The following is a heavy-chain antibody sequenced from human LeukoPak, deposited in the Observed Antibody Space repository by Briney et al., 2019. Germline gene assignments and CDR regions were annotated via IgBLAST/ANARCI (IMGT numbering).Heavy chain of an antibody. J-gene: IGHJ4*02. V-gene: IGHV3-20*04. CDR2: INWNGGST. D-gene: IGHD3-3*01. Sequence: PGGSLRLSCAASGFTFDDYGMSWVRQAPGKGLEWVSGINWNGGSTGYADSVKGRFTISRDNAKNSLYLQMNSLRAEDTALYYCARDLSITIFGVVINWGQGTLVTVSS. CDR3: ARDLSITIFGVVIN. CDR1: GFTFDDYG.